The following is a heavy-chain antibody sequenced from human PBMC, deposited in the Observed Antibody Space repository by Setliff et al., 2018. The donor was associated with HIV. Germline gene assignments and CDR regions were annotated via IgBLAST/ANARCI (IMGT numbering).Heavy chain of an antibody. CDR1: GYTFTSYA. Sequence: RASVKVSCKASGYTFTSYAMHWVRQAPGQRLEWMGWINAGNGDTKYSQKFQGRVTITRDTSASTAYMELSSLRSEDTAVYYCARDLNVWIGSLWFDPWGQGTLVTVSS. CDR2: INAGNGDT. CDR3: ARDLNVWIGSLWFDP. V-gene: IGHV1-3*01. J-gene: IGHJ5*02. D-gene: IGHD3-16*01.